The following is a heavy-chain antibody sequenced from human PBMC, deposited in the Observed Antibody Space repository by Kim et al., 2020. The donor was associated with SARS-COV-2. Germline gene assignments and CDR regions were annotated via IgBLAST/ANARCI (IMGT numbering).Heavy chain of an antibody. D-gene: IGHD6-13*01. Sequence: ASVKVSCKASGYTFSTYAMHWVRQAPGQRLEWMGWINAGNGNTKYSQKFQGRVTINRDTSASTVYMELSSLRFEDTAVYYCARDRIGAAGQGWFDPWGQGTLVTVSS. V-gene: IGHV1-3*01. CDR1: GYTFSTYA. CDR2: INAGNGNT. J-gene: IGHJ5*02. CDR3: ARDRIGAAGQGWFDP.